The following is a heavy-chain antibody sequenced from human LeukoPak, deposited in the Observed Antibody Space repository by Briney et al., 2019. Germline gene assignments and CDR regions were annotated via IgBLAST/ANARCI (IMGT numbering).Heavy chain of an antibody. CDR3: ARHRGSGWYHFDY. Sequence: PSETLSLTCAVSGYSISSGYYWGWIRQPPGKGLEWIGSIYHSGSTYYNPSLKSRVTISVDTSKNQFSLKLSSVTAADTAVYYCARHRGSGWYHFDYWGQGTLVTVSS. CDR2: IYHSGST. V-gene: IGHV4-38-2*01. CDR1: GYSISSGYY. D-gene: IGHD6-19*01. J-gene: IGHJ4*02.